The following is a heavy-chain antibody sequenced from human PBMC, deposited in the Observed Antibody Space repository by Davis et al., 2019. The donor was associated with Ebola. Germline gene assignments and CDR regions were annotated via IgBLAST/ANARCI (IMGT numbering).Heavy chain of an antibody. D-gene: IGHD4-17*01. J-gene: IGHJ4*02. Sequence: AASVKVSCKASGGTFSSYAISWVRQAPGQGLEWMGRIIPIFGTANYAQKFQGRVTITADESTSTAYMELSSLRSEDTAVYYCARGVGLYGDYEDYFDYWGQGTLVTVSS. CDR1: GGTFSSYA. V-gene: IGHV1-69*13. CDR2: IIPIFGTA. CDR3: ARGVGLYGDYEDYFDY.